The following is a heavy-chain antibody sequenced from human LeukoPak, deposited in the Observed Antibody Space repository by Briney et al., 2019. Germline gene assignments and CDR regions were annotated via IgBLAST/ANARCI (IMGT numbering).Heavy chain of an antibody. CDR3: VKEARGTTEYY. V-gene: IGHV3-66*01. CDR2: IYRGDST. Sequence: GGSLRLSCAASGFSVSTNYMSWVRQAPGKGLEWVSVIYRGDSTYYADSVKGRFTISRDTSKNTVYLQMNGLRAEDTAVYYCVKEARGTTEYYWGQGTLVTVSS. J-gene: IGHJ4*02. CDR1: GFSVSTNY. D-gene: IGHD4-17*01.